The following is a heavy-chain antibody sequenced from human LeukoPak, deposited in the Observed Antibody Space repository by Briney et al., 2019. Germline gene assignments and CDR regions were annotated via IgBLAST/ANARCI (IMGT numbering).Heavy chain of an antibody. CDR1: GFTFSNAW. CDR3: TTDHYQLLTYFDY. V-gene: IGHV3-15*01. D-gene: IGHD2-2*01. CDR2: IKSKTDGGTT. J-gene: IGHJ4*02. Sequence: GGSLRLSCAASGFTFSNAWMSWVRQAPGKGLEWVGRIKSKTDGGTTDYAAPVKGRFTISRDDSKNTLYLQMNSLKTEDTAAYYCTTDHYQLLTYFDYWGQGTLVTVSS.